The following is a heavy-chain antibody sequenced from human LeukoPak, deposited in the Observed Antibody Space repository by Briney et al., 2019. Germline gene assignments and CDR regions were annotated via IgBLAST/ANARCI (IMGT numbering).Heavy chain of an antibody. CDR1: GGSISSGDYY. V-gene: IGHV4-30-4*08. J-gene: IGHJ4*02. Sequence: SETLSLTCTVSGGSISSGDYYWSWIRQPPGKGLEWIGYIYYSGSTYYNPSLKSRVTISVDTSKNQFSLKLSSVTAADTAVYYCARVGLAYCGGDCPYYFDYWGQGTLVTVSS. CDR2: IYYSGST. D-gene: IGHD2-21*02. CDR3: ARVGLAYCGGDCPYYFDY.